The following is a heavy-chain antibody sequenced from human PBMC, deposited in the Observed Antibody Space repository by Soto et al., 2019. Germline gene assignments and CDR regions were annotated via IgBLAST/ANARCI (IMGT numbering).Heavy chain of an antibody. J-gene: IGHJ4*02. Sequence: QVQLQESGPGLVKPSETLSLTCTVSGGSISSYYWSWIRQPPGKGLEWIGYIYYSGSTNYNPSLTSRVTXSXDXXKNQFSLKLSSVTAADTAVYYCARWGDYDSSGLDYWGQGTLVTVSS. CDR1: GGSISSYY. CDR3: ARWGDYDSSGLDY. V-gene: IGHV4-59*01. D-gene: IGHD3-22*01. CDR2: IYYSGST.